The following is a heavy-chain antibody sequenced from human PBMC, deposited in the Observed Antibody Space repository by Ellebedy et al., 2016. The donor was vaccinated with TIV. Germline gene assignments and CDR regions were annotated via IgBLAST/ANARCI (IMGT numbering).Heavy chain of an antibody. CDR3: SSAPSGLFDY. V-gene: IGHV3-66*01. CDR1: GFTVRNNY. J-gene: IGHJ4*02. Sequence: GESLKISCAASGFTVRNNYMSWVRQAPGKGLEWGSVIYSIGTTYHADSVKGRFIISRDNSKNTLYLQMNNLRVEDTAVYYCSSAPSGLFDYWGQGTLVTVSS. CDR2: IYSIGTT. D-gene: IGHD3-10*01.